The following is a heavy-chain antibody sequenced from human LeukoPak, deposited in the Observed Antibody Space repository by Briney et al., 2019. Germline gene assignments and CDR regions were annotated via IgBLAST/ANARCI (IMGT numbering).Heavy chain of an antibody. V-gene: IGHV3-48*01. Sequence: GGSLRLSCAASGFTVSSFSMNWLRQAPGKGLEWVSYIDWSSSSINYADSVKGRFTISRDNAKNSLYLEMSSLRVKDTDVYYCARDKDYGFDYWGEGILVTVSS. CDR2: IDWSSSSI. CDR1: GFTVSSFS. D-gene: IGHD4-17*01. CDR3: ARDKDYGFDY. J-gene: IGHJ4*02.